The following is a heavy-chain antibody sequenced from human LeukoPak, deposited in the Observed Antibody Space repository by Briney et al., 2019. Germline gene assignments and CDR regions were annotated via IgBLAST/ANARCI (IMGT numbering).Heavy chain of an antibody. V-gene: IGHV2-5*02. CDR3: SRTRRGQIGWTNDY. D-gene: IGHD6-19*01. CDR1: GFSLTTRGVG. CDR2: IYWDDDN. J-gene: IGHJ4*02. Sequence: SRPTLVNPTQTLTLTCTFSGFSLTTRGVGVGWIRHPPGKALEWLSLIYWDDDNRYSPSLKSRVTITKDTSKNQAVLTMTNMDPVDTATYYCSRTRRGQIGWTNDYWGQGTLVTVSS.